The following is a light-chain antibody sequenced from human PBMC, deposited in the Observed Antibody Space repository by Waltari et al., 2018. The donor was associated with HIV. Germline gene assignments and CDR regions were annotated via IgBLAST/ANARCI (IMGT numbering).Light chain of an antibody. J-gene: IGLJ1*01. CDR3: QLWESTSDRFYV. V-gene: IGLV3-21*02. CDR2: DDG. Sequence: SHVLTQPPSVSVAPGQTATITCERDGIGPKRVHWYQQKPGQAPVLVVYDDGDWPSGISDRFSASNYGDVATLTIARVEVADEADYYCQLWESTSDRFYVFGSGTKFSVL. CDR1: GIGPKR.